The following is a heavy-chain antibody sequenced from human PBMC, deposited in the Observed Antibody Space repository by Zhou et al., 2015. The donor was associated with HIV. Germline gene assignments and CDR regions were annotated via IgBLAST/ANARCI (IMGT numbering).Heavy chain of an antibody. D-gene: IGHD7-27*01. CDR1: GGTFSTDG. J-gene: IGHJ2*01. CDR2: IIPFVGTA. Sequence: LVQSGTEVRKPGSSVNVSCKASGGTFSTDGISWVRQAPGQGLEWMGGIIPFVGTANYAQKFQGRVTITADKSTNTAYMELSSLRFGDSAAYYCAREGWGSWYFDLWGRGTLVSVSS. CDR3: AREGWGSWYFDL. V-gene: IGHV1-69*06.